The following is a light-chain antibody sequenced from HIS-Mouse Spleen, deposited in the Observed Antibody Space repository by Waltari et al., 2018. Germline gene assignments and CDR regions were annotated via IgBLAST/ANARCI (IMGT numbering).Light chain of an antibody. J-gene: IGKJ1*01. V-gene: IGKV1-33*01. CDR1: QDISNY. CDR3: QQLNSYPPT. CDR2: DAS. Sequence: DIQMTQSPSSLSASVGDRVTITCQASQDISNYLNWYQQKPGEAPKLLIYDASNLETGVPSRFSGSGSGTDFTFTISSLQPEDIATYYCQQLNSYPPTFGQGTKVEIK.